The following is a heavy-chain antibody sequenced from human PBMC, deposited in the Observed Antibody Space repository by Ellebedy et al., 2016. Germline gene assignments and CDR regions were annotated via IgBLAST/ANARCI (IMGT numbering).Heavy chain of an antibody. CDR1: GYTFTGYY. CDR3: VKHSAYYGESFDI. Sequence: ASVKVSXXASGYTFTGYYIHWVRQAPGQGLEWMGWINPNSGGTNYVQKFQGRVTMTRDTSISTAYMELSRLRSDDTAAYYCVKHSAYYGESFDIWGQGTMVTVSS. D-gene: IGHD3-10*01. V-gene: IGHV1-2*02. CDR2: INPNSGGT. J-gene: IGHJ3*02.